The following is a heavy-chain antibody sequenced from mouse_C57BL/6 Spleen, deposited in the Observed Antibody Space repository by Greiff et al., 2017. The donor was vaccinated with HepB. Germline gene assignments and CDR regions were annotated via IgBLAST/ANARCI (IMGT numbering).Heavy chain of an antibody. D-gene: IGHD1-2*01. Sequence: EVMLVESGGGLVQPGGSLSLSCAASGFTFTDYYMSWVRQPPGKALEWLGFIRNKANGYTTEYSASVKGRFTISRDNSQSILYLQMNALRAEDSATYYCARSPITTPVMDYWGQGTSVTVSS. CDR3: ARSPITTPVMDY. V-gene: IGHV7-3*01. J-gene: IGHJ4*01. CDR1: GFTFTDYY. CDR2: IRNKANGYTT.